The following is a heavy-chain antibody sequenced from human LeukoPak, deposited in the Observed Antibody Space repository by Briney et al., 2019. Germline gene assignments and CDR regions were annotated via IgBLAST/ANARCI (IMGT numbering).Heavy chain of an antibody. CDR3: ARAPDYYGSGSSFDY. Sequence: TSETLSLTCAVYGGSFSGYYWSWIRQPSGKGLEWIGEINHSGSTNYNPSLKSRVTISVDTSKNQFSLKLSSVTAADTAVYCCARAPDYYGSGSSFDYWGQGTLVTVSS. CDR1: GGSFSGYY. J-gene: IGHJ4*02. V-gene: IGHV4-34*01. CDR2: INHSGST. D-gene: IGHD3-10*01.